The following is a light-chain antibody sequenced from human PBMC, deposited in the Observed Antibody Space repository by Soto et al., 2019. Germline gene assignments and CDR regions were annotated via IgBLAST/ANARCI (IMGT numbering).Light chain of an antibody. J-gene: IGKJ1*01. CDR2: AAS. V-gene: IGKV1-39*01. CDR3: PQSYSTHLT. Sequence: DIQMTQSPSSLSASVGDRVTITCRASQSISSYLNWYQQKPGKAPKLLIYAASSLQSGVPSRFSGSGSGTDVTLTISSMTPEDFATYYWPQSYSTHLTFGQGTKVEIK. CDR1: QSISSY.